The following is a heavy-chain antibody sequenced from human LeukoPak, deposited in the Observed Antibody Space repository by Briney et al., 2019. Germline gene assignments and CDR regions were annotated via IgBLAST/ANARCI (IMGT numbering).Heavy chain of an antibody. CDR3: AREPLGGSQLYSFDY. CDR2: INPSGGST. Sequence: ASVKVSCKASGYMFTNYYIPWARPAPGQGLEWMGVINPSGGSTSYAEKFHGRVTMTRDTSTSTVYMELSSLRPDATAVDYCAREPLGGSQLYSFDYWGQGTLVTVSS. J-gene: IGHJ4*02. V-gene: IGHV1-46*01. CDR1: GYMFTNYY. D-gene: IGHD1-26*01.